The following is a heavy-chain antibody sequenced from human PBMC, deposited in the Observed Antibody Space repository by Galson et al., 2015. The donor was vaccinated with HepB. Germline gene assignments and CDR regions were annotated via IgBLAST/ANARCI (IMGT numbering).Heavy chain of an antibody. CDR1: GYTFSSYT. J-gene: IGHJ3*02. V-gene: IGHV1-3*02. Sequence: SVKVSCKASGYTFSSYTMHWVRQAPGQRLEWMGWSNAGNGDTKYSQEFQGRVTITRDTSASTAYMELSSLRSEDVAMYYCAREYPSGAFDIWGQGTMVTVSS. CDR3: AREYPSGAFDI. CDR2: SNAGNGDT.